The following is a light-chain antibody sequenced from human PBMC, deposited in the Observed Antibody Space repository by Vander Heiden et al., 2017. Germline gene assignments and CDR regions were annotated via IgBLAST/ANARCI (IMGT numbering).Light chain of an antibody. CDR2: SNT. CDR3: QYYDSSLSVV. Sequence: QPVLTQPPSVSGAPGQRITISCTGSNSHIGAGYGVHWYQPLPGTAPTLLINSNTHRPSAVPDRCSGSKSGTSAALAITRLEAEDEDYYYCQYYDSSLSVVFGGGTKLTVL. J-gene: IGLJ2*01. V-gene: IGLV1-40*01. CDR1: NSHIGAGYG.